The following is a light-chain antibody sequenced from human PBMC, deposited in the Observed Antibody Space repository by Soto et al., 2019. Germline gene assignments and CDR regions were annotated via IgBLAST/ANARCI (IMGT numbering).Light chain of an antibody. CDR1: QTVSSK. J-gene: IGKJ5*01. CDR3: QQRNYWQVT. V-gene: IGKV3-11*01. Sequence: EIVLTQSPATLSSSPGERATLSCRARQTVSSKLAWYQHKPGQAPRLLIYDVSNRATGIPARFSGSGSGTDFTLTISSLEPEDFAIYYCQQRNYWQVTFGQGTRLEI. CDR2: DVS.